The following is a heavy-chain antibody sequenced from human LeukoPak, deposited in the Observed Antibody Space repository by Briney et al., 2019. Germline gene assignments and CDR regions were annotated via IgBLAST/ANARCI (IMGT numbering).Heavy chain of an antibody. CDR2: ISSSSSYI. D-gene: IGHD1-26*01. Sequence: PGGSLRLSCAASGFTFSSYGMSWVRQAPGKGLEWVSSISSSSSYIYYADSVKGRFTISRDNAKNSLYLQMKSLRAEDTAVYYCARDPGGSYSWFDPWGQGTLVTVSS. CDR1: GFTFSSYG. CDR3: ARDPGGSYSWFDP. V-gene: IGHV3-21*01. J-gene: IGHJ5*02.